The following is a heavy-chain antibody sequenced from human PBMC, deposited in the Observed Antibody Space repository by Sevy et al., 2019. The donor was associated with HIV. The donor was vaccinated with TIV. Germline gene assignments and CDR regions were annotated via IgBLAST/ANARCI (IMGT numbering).Heavy chain of an antibody. J-gene: IGHJ3*02. V-gene: IGHV3-23*01. CDR3: AKGGYCSGGSCYLAAFDI. CDR1: GFTFSSYA. D-gene: IGHD2-15*01. Sequence: EGSLRLSCAASGFTFSSYAMSWVRQAPGKGLEWVSAISGSGGSTYYADSVKGRFTISRDNSKNTLYLQMNSLRAEDTAVYYCAKGGYCSGGSCYLAAFDIWGQGTMVTVSS. CDR2: ISGSGGST.